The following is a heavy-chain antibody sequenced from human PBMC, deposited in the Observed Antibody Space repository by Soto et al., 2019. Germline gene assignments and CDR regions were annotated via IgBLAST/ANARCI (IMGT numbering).Heavy chain of an antibody. CDR2: TYFRSKWYN. V-gene: IGHV6-1*01. J-gene: IGHJ6*02. Sequence: SHTLSLTCAISGDSVSSNSAAWNWIRQSPSRGLEWLGRTYFRSKWYNDYAVSVKSRITINPDTSKNQFSLQLNSVTPEDTAVYYCAREAVAGPGFGMDVWGEGTTVTVSS. D-gene: IGHD6-19*01. CDR3: AREAVAGPGFGMDV. CDR1: GDSVSSNSAA.